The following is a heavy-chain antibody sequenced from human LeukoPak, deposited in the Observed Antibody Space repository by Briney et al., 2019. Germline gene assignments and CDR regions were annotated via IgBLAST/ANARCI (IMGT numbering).Heavy chain of an antibody. CDR1: GFTFSSYG. D-gene: IGHD6-19*01. Sequence: GGSLRLSCAASGFTFSSYGMNWVRQAPGKGLEWVSAISGSGTSTYYADSVKGRFTISRDNSKNTLYLQMNSLRAEDTALYYCAKDISSGGPYCFHYWGQGTLVTVSS. V-gene: IGHV3-23*01. J-gene: IGHJ4*02. CDR3: AKDISSGGPYCFHY. CDR2: ISGSGTST.